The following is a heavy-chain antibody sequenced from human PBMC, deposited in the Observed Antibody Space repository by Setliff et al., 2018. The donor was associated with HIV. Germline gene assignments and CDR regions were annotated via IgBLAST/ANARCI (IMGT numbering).Heavy chain of an antibody. CDR2: FSSSGST. CDR1: GASITTHW. J-gene: IGHJ4*02. Sequence: PSENLSLTCTVSGASITTHWWSWIRQPAGKGLEWIGRFSSSGSTNYNSSLESRVTMSVDTSKNQFYLNLRSVTATDTAIYSCARSRHCGSDCYFDLSGQGTLVTVSS. V-gene: IGHV4-4*07. D-gene: IGHD2-21*02. CDR3: ARSRHCGSDCYFDL.